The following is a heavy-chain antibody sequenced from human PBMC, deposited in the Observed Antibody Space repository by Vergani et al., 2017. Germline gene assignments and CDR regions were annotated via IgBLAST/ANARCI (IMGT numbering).Heavy chain of an antibody. Sequence: EVQLLESGGGLLQPGGSLRLSCAASGFTFSSYAMNWVRQAPGKGLEWVSSISGSGGSTYYADSVKGRFTISRDKSYNTVYLQMNSLRAEDTAVYYGAIAPERYSSGWYGDAFDIWGQGTMVTVSS. CDR1: GFTFSSYA. V-gene: IGHV3-23*01. J-gene: IGHJ3*02. D-gene: IGHD6-19*01. CDR2: ISGSGGST. CDR3: AIAPERYSSGWYGDAFDI.